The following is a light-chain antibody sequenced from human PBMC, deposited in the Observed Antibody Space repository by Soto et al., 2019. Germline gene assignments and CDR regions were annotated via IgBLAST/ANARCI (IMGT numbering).Light chain of an antibody. CDR2: EDK. V-gene: IGLV6-57*04. Sequence: FLLTQPHSVSESPGKTVTISCTRSSGSIATNYVQWYQQRPGSAPTTVIYEDKLRPSGVPDRFSGSIDSSSNSASLTISGLNTEDEADYYCQSYHSGNYAFGTGTKVTVL. CDR3: QSYHSGNYA. J-gene: IGLJ1*01. CDR1: SGSIATNY.